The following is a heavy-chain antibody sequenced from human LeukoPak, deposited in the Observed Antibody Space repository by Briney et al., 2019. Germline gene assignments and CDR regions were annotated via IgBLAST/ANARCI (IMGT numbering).Heavy chain of an antibody. CDR1: GDSISSDGYS. D-gene: IGHD2-15*01. V-gene: IGHV4-30-2*01. CDR2: IYHSGST. J-gene: IGHJ6*02. CDR3: ARGTRYCSGGSCYSGMDV. Sequence: SETLSLTCAVSGDSISSDGYSWSRIRQPPGKGLEWIGYIYHSGSTYYNPSLKSRVTISVDRSKNQFSLKLSSVTAADTAVYYCARGTRYCSGGSCYSGMDVWGQGTTVTVSS.